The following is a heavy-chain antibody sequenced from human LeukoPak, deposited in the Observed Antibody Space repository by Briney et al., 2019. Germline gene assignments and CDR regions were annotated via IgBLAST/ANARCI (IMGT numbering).Heavy chain of an antibody. J-gene: IGHJ3*02. V-gene: IGHV3-21*01. CDR2: ISSSSSYI. D-gene: IGHD3-10*01. CDR1: GFTFRSYA. Sequence: GGSLRLSCAASGFTFRSYAMNWVRQAPGKGLEWVSSISSSSSYIYYADSVKGRFTISRDNAKNSLYLQMNSLRAEDTAVYYCVRWGLGKGEAFDIWGQGTMVTVSS. CDR3: VRWGLGKGEAFDI.